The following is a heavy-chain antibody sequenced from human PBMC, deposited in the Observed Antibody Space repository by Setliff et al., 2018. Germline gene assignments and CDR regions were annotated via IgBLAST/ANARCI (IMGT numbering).Heavy chain of an antibody. CDR1: GFTFTSSA. D-gene: IGHD3-3*02. V-gene: IGHV1-58*01. Sequence: GASVKVSCKASGFTFTSSAVQWVRQARGQRLEWIGWIVVGSGNTNYAQKFQERVTITRNTSISTAYMELSSLRSEDTAVYYCARGPHLRQIDYWGQGTLVTVSS. J-gene: IGHJ4*02. CDR3: ARGPHLRQIDY. CDR2: IVVGSGNT.